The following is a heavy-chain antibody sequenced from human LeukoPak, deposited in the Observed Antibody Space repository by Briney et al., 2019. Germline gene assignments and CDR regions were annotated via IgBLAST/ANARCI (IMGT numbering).Heavy chain of an antibody. Sequence: SETLSLTCAVSGGSFSGYYWSWIRQPPGKGLEWIGEINHSGSTNYNPSLKSRVAISVDTSKNQFSLKLSSVTAADTAVYYCARSRIAARRNSRYFDYWGQGTLVTVSS. D-gene: IGHD6-6*01. CDR3: ARSRIAARRNSRYFDY. V-gene: IGHV4-34*01. J-gene: IGHJ4*02. CDR1: GGSFSGYY. CDR2: INHSGST.